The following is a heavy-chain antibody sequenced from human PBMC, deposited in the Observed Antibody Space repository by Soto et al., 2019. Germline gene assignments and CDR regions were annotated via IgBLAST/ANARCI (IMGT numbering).Heavy chain of an antibody. CDR2: ISGSGGST. D-gene: IGHD1-26*01. CDR1: GFTFSSYA. J-gene: IGHJ5*02. CDR3: ASAGIVGATTHP. V-gene: IGHV3-23*01. Sequence: EVQLLESGGGLVQPGGSLRLSCAASGFTFSSYAMSWVRQAPGKGLEWVSAISGSGGSTYYADSVKGRFTISRDNSKNTMYLQMNSLRAEDTAVYYCASAGIVGATTHPWGQGTLVTVSS.